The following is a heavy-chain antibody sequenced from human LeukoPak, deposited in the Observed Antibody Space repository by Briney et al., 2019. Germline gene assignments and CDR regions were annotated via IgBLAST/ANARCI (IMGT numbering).Heavy chain of an antibody. J-gene: IGHJ4*02. V-gene: IGHV3-64*04. CDR2: ISSNGGST. Sequence: GGSLRLSCSASGFTFSSYAMHWVRQAPGKGLEYVSAISSNGGSTYYADSVKGRFTISRDNSKSTLYLQMNSLRAEDTAVYYCAKAAYGDYAGGDYWGQGTLVTVSS. CDR3: AKAAYGDYAGGDY. D-gene: IGHD4-17*01. CDR1: GFTFSSYA.